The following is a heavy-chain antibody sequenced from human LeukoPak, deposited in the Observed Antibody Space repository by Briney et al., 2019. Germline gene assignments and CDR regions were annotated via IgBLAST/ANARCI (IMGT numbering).Heavy chain of an antibody. CDR3: ARVHAGYSSGWYATNFDY. V-gene: IGHV4-34*01. CDR2: INHSGST. CDR1: GGSFTGYY. Sequence: SETLSLTCAVYGGSFTGYYWSWIRQPPGKGLEWIGEINHSGSTNYNPSLKSRVTISVDTSKNQFSLKLSSVTVADTAVYYCARVHAGYSSGWYATNFDYWGQGTLVTVSS. J-gene: IGHJ4*02. D-gene: IGHD6-19*01.